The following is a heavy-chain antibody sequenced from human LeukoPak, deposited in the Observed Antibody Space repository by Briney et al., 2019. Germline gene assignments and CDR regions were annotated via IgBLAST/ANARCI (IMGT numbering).Heavy chain of an antibody. CDR3: AKDNFDSSGTQYDALDT. J-gene: IGHJ3*02. D-gene: IGHD3-22*01. Sequence: SGGSLRLSCAASGFTFSSYAMSWVRQAPGKGLEWVSAISGSRGSTYYADSVKGRFTISRDISKNTLYLQMNSLRAEDTAVYYCAKDNFDSSGTQYDALDTWGQGTMVTVSS. CDR1: GFTFSSYA. V-gene: IGHV3-23*01. CDR2: ISGSRGST.